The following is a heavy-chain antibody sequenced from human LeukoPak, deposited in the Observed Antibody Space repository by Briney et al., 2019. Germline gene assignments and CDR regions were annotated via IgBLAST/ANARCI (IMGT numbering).Heavy chain of an antibody. J-gene: IGHJ5*02. CDR2: IYPGDSDT. V-gene: IGHV5-51*01. Sequence: GESLKISCKGSGYSFTSYWIGWVRQMPGKGLERMGIIYPGDSDTRYSPSFQGQVTISADKSISTAYPQWSSLKASDTAMYYCARGSAYCGGDCYPNNWFDPWGQGTLVTVSS. D-gene: IGHD2-21*02. CDR1: GYSFTSYW. CDR3: ARGSAYCGGDCYPNNWFDP.